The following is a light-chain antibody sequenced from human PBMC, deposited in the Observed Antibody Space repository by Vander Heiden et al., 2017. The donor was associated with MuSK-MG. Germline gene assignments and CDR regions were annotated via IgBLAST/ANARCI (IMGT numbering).Light chain of an antibody. Sequence: SYELTQPPSVSVSPGPTASITCSGDKLGDKYACWYQQKPGQSPVLVIYKDSKRPSGIPERFSGSNSGNTATLTISVTQARDEADYYCQAWDSSTVVFGGGTKLTVL. CDR2: KDS. J-gene: IGLJ2*01. V-gene: IGLV3-1*01. CDR3: QAWDSSTVV. CDR1: KLGDKY.